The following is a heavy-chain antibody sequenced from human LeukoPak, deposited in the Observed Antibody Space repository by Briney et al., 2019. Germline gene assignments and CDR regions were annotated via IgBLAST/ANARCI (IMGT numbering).Heavy chain of an antibody. CDR2: IVPSDSYT. J-gene: IGHJ4*02. Sequence: GESLKISCKGSGYSFTSYWISWVRQMPGKGLEWMGRIVPSDSYTNYSPSFQGHVTISADKSISTAYLQWSSLKASDTAMYYCARQSYYYGSGSYYEQDYWGQGTLVTVSS. D-gene: IGHD3-10*01. CDR3: ARQSYYYGSGSYYEQDY. V-gene: IGHV5-10-1*01. CDR1: GYSFTSYW.